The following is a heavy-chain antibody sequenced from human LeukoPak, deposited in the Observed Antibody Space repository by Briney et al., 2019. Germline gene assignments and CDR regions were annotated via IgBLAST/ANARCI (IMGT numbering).Heavy chain of an antibody. Sequence: PSETLSLTCTVSGGSISSSSYYWGWIRQPPGKGLEWIGSIYYSGSTNYNPSLKSRVTISVDTSKNQFSLKLSSVTAADTAVYYCARDGSMGGWFDPWGQGTLVTVSS. V-gene: IGHV4-39*07. J-gene: IGHJ5*02. CDR1: GGSISSSSYY. CDR3: ARDGSMGGWFDP. D-gene: IGHD1-26*01. CDR2: IYYSGST.